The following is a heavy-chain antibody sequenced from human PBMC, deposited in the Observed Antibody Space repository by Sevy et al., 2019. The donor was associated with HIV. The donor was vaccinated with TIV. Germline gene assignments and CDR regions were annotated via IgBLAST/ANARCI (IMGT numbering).Heavy chain of an antibody. Sequence: GGSLRLSCVVSGFNFRDYSVNWVRQAPGKGLEWVSVIYSEGSKNYADSVKGRFTISRDNSKNTLYLQMNSLRAEDTAVYYCAIGSVSMVIAKDAFHIWGQGTMVTVSS. D-gene: IGHD2-21*01. J-gene: IGHJ3*02. CDR1: GFNFRDYS. V-gene: IGHV3-53*01. CDR3: AIGSVSMVIAKDAFHI. CDR2: IYSEGSK.